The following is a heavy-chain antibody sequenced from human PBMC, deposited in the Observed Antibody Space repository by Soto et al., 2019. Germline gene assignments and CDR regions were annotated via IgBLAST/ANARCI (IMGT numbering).Heavy chain of an antibody. Sequence: ASGKVSCKASGYTFTSYGISWVRQAPGQGLEWMGWISAYNGNTNYAQKLQGRVTMTTDTSTSTAYMELRSLRSDDTAVYYCARAHYYDSSGYPAYSGQGIVLT. V-gene: IGHV1-18*04. CDR2: ISAYNGNT. J-gene: IGHJ4*02. CDR3: ARAHYYDSSGYPAY. CDR1: GYTFTSYG. D-gene: IGHD3-22*01.